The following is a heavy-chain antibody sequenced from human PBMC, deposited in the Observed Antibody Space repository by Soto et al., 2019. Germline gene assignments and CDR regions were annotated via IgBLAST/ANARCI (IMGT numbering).Heavy chain of an antibody. V-gene: IGHV1-18*04. CDR3: ARTPAYSRLCDH. CDR1: GYTFTSHG. CDR2: INTNNDNS. J-gene: IGHJ4*02. D-gene: IGHD3-16*01. Sequence: QVELVQSGGEVKKPGASVKVSCKASGYTFTSHGISWVRQAPGQGLEWVGWINTNNDNSVSAQKLQDRVALTTDTSTSTVYMELRSLTSVDTAFYYCARTPAYSRLCDHWGQGTLVTVAS.